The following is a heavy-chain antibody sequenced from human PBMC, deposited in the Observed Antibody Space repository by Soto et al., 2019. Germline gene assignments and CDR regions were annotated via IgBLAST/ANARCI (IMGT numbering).Heavy chain of an antibody. CDR3: TKPLYYYDSSGTYYYYGMDV. Sequence: GGSLRLSCAASGFTFSSYGMHWVRQAPGKGLEWVAVISYDGSNKYYADSVKGRFTISRDNSKNTLYLQMNSLRAEDTAVYYCTKPLYYYDSSGTYYYYGMDVWGQGTTVTVSS. J-gene: IGHJ6*02. CDR2: ISYDGSNK. D-gene: IGHD3-22*01. V-gene: IGHV3-30*18. CDR1: GFTFSSYG.